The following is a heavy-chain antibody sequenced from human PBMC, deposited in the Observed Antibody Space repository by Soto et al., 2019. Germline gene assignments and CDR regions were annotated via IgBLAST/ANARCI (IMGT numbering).Heavy chain of an antibody. J-gene: IGHJ4*02. CDR3: ARPTSGFYAALDY. D-gene: IGHD3-22*01. V-gene: IGHV4-39*01. CDR1: GYSISSSTYY. CDR2: IYYTGST. Sequence: QLQLQESGPGLVKPSETLSLTCTVSGYSISSSTYYWGWIRQPPGKALEWIGSIYYTGSTHYNPSLESRVTISVDTSKNQFSLKLSSVTAADTAVYYCARPTSGFYAALDYWGQGTLVTVSS.